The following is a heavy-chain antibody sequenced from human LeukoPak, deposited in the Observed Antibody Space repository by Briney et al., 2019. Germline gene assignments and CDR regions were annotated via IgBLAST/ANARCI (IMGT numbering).Heavy chain of an antibody. V-gene: IGHV4-39*07. J-gene: IGHJ5*02. Sequence: PSETLSLTCTVSGGSISGSNYYWGWIRQPPGKGLEWIGSIYYSGSTYYKPPLKSRVTISVDTSKNQFSLKLRSVTDAETAVYYCARALMITVTKWFDPWGQGTLVTVSS. D-gene: IGHD4-17*01. CDR3: ARALMITVTKWFDP. CDR2: IYYSGST. CDR1: GGSISGSNYY.